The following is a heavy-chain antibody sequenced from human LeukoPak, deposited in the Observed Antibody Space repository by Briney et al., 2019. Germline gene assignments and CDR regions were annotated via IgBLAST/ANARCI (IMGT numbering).Heavy chain of an antibody. CDR2: FYSSGSY. J-gene: IGHJ6*02. Sequence: ETLSLTCTVSGGSISNYYWSWIRQPAGKGLEWIGRFYSSGSYNYNPSLKSRVTMSVDTSKNQFSLRLSSVTAADTAVYYYARLFPATGTPYYYIMDVWGQGTTVTVSS. CDR3: ARLFPATGTPYYYIMDV. V-gene: IGHV4-4*07. CDR1: GGSISNYY. D-gene: IGHD6-13*01.